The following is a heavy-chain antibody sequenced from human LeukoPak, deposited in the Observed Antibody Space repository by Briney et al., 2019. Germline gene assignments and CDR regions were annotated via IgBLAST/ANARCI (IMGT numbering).Heavy chain of an antibody. CDR1: GYTFTSYG. CDR3: ARGGSDAYNWFDP. Sequence: ASVKVSCKASGYTFTSYGISWVRQAPGQGLEWMGWISAYNGNTNYAQKFQGRVTMTRDTSISTAYMELSRLRSDDTAVYYCARGGSDAYNWFDPWGQGTLVTVSS. J-gene: IGHJ5*02. CDR2: ISAYNGNT. D-gene: IGHD2-15*01. V-gene: IGHV1-18*01.